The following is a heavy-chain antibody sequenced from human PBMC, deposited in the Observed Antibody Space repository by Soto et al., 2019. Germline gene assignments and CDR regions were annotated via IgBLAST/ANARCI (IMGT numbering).Heavy chain of an antibody. CDR2: IRRNGVGT. CDR1: GFTLSGDA. J-gene: IGHJ6*03. V-gene: IGHV3-64*01. Sequence: EVQLAESGGGLAQPGGSLRLSCAASGFTLSGDAMDWVLQAPGKGLEYVSGIRRNGVGTYYANSVQGRFTISRDNSKNTVYLQMGSLRPDDMAVYYCARRARPDFYYMAVWGNGNTVTVSS. D-gene: IGHD6-6*01. CDR3: ARRARPDFYYMAV.